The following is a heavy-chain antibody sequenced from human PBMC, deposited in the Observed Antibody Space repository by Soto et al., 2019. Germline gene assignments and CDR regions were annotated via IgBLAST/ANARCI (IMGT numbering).Heavy chain of an antibody. D-gene: IGHD2-15*01. CDR2: LTSHSGGT. CDR1: GSTFTGYY. V-gene: IGHV1-2*04. CDR3: AISSRRYCSGGSCAPYGMDV. Sequence: QVQLVQSGAEVKTPGASVKVSCKASGSTFTGYYMHWVRQAPGQGLEWMGWLTSHSGGTPYAQKLQGWVTMTMDTSISTAYMELSRLRSDDTAVYYCAISSRRYCSGGSCAPYGMDVWGQGTTVTVSS. J-gene: IGHJ6*02.